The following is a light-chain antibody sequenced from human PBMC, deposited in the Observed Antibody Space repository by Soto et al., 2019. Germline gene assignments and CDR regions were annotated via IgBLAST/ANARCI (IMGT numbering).Light chain of an antibody. CDR3: QQANSFPHT. V-gene: IGKV1-5*03. J-gene: IGKJ2*01. CDR2: KAS. CDR1: QSISNS. Sequence: DIQMTQSPSTLSASVGDRVTITCRASQSISNSLAWYQQKPGKAPNLLIYKASSLESGVPSRFSGSGSGIDFTLTISSLQPEDFATYYCQQANSFPHTFGQGTKLEIK.